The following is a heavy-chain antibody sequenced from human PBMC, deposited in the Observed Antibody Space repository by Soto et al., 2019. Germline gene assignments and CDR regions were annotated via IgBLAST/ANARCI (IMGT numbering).Heavy chain of an antibody. Sequence: SGPTLVNPTQTLTLTCTFSGFSLSTSGVGVGWIRQPPGNALEWLALIYWNDDKRYSPSLKSRLTITKDTSKNQVVLTMTNMDPVDTATYYCAQTIVATFSHWYFDLWGRGTLVTVSS. CDR2: IYWNDDK. J-gene: IGHJ2*01. CDR1: GFSLSTSGVG. D-gene: IGHD5-12*01. CDR3: AQTIVATFSHWYFDL. V-gene: IGHV2-5*01.